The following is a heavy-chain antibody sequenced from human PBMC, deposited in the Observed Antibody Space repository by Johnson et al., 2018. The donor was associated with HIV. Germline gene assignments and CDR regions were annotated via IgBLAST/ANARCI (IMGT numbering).Heavy chain of an antibody. D-gene: IGHD3-10*01. CDR3: ARNRITMGQMTAHDVFDI. CDR1: GFTFRSYA. Sequence: QVQLVESGGGVVQSGRSLRLSCAASGFTFRSYAMHWVRQAPGRGLEWVAVISYDGSNRNYADSVKGRFTISRDNSKNTLYLQINSRRAEDPAVYFCARNRITMGQMTAHDVFDIWGQGTMVTVSS. J-gene: IGHJ3*02. V-gene: IGHV3-30*04. CDR2: ISYDGSNR.